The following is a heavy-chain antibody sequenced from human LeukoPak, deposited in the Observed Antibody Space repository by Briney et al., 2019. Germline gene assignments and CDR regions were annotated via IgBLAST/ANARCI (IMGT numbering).Heavy chain of an antibody. Sequence: QPGGSLRLSCIASGFTLSSYAMNWVRQALEKGLEWVSAMSGTGGRTYYADSVKGRFTISRDNSKNTLYLQMNSLRAEDTAVYYCARGGYCSSSICYSLNAFDIWGQGTMFTVSS. CDR3: ARGGYCSSSICYSLNAFDI. CDR1: GFTLSSYA. V-gene: IGHV3-23*01. CDR2: MSGTGGRT. D-gene: IGHD2-2*01. J-gene: IGHJ3*02.